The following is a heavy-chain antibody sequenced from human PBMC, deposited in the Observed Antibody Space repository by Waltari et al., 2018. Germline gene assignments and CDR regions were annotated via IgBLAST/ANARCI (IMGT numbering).Heavy chain of an antibody. J-gene: IGHJ6*02. D-gene: IGHD3-3*01. CDR2: ISGSGGST. V-gene: IGHV3-23*01. CDR1: GFTFSSYA. CDR3: AKGITIFGVVPLGV. Sequence: EVQLLESGGGLVQPGGSLRLSCAASGFTFSSYAMSWVRQAPGKGPEWVSAISGSGGSTYYADSVKGRFTISRDNSKNTLYLQMNSLRAEDTAVYYCAKGITIFGVVPLGVWGQGTTVTVSS.